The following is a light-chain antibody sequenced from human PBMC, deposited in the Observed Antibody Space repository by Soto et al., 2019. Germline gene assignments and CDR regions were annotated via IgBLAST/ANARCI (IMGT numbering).Light chain of an antibody. CDR3: SSYTSSSHYV. Sequence: QSALTQPASVSGSPGQSITISCTGTSSDVGGYNYVSWYQQPPGKPPKLMIYEVSNRPSGVSNRFSGSKSCNTASLTISGLKAEDEADYYCSSYTSSSHYVFGTGTKLTVL. V-gene: IGLV2-14*01. CDR2: EVS. J-gene: IGLJ1*01. CDR1: SSDVGGYNY.